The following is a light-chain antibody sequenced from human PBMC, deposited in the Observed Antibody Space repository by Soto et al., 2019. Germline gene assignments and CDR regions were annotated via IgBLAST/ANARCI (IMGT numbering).Light chain of an antibody. J-gene: IGKJ2*01. CDR1: QSVPSNY. CDR3: QQYGSSPPYT. Sequence: EIVLTQSPGTLSLSPGERATLSCRASQSVPSNYLAWCQQKPGQAPRLLIYGASSRATGIPDRFSGSGSGTYFTLTISRLEPEDFAVYYCQQYGSSPPYTFGQGTKLEIK. CDR2: GAS. V-gene: IGKV3-20*01.